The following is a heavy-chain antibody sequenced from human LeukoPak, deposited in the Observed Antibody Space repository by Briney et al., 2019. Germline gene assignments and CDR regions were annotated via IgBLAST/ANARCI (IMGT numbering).Heavy chain of an antibody. CDR1: GFTFSNYV. Sequence: SGGSLRLSCAASGFTFSNYVMSWVRQAPGKGLEWVSLITGGGGSTYYADSVKGRFTISRDNSKNTLYLQMNSLRAEDTAVYSFAKGRYPGSGSYLNSQDYWGQGTLVTVSS. J-gene: IGHJ4*02. CDR3: AKGRYPGSGSYLNSQDY. D-gene: IGHD3-10*01. V-gene: IGHV3-23*01. CDR2: ITGGGGST.